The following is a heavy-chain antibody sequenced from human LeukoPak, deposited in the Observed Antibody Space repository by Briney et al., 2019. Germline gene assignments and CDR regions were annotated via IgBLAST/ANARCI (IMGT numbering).Heavy chain of an antibody. J-gene: IGHJ1*01. CDR3: ASGRYSSGYYSPTEYFQH. CDR2: INPSGGST. V-gene: IGHV1-46*01. Sequence: GASVKVSCKASGCTFTSYYMHWVRQAPGQGLEWMGIINPSGGSTSYAQKFQGRVTMTRDTSTSTAYMELSSLRSEDTAVYYCASGRYSSGYYSPTEYFQHWGQGTLVTVSS. D-gene: IGHD3-22*01. CDR1: GCTFTSYY.